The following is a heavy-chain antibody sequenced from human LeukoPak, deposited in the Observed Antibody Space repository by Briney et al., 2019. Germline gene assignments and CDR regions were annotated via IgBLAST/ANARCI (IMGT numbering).Heavy chain of an antibody. CDR2: INHSGST. J-gene: IGHJ4*02. CDR3: ARGAVVPAATHTPFGY. D-gene: IGHD2-2*01. V-gene: IGHV4-34*01. CDR1: GGSFSGYY. Sequence: KASETLSLTCAVYGGSFSGYYWSWIRQPPGKGLEWIGEINHSGSTNYNPSLKSRVTISVDTSKNQFSLKLSSVTAADTAVYYCARGAVVPAATHTPFGYWGQGTLVTVSS.